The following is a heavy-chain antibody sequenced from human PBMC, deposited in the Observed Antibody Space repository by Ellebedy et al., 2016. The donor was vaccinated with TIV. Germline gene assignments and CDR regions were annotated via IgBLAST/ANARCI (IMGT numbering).Heavy chain of an antibody. J-gene: IGHJ5*02. Sequence: ASVKVSCKASGGTFSSYGISWVRQAPGQGLEWMGGIIPVLDTPTYAQKFQGRVTITADESTVTAYMELSSLRYEDTVVYFCARGQGRWLQWFDPWGQGTLVIVSS. V-gene: IGHV1-69*13. D-gene: IGHD5-24*01. CDR2: IIPVLDTP. CDR3: ARGQGRWLQWFDP. CDR1: GGTFSSYG.